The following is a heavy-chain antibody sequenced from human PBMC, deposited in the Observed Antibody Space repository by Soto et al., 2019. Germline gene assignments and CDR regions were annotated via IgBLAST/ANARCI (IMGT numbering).Heavy chain of an antibody. Sequence: SETLSLTCTVSGGSVSSYYWTWIRQLPGKGLEWIGYIYYSGSTNYNPSLKSRVTISVDTSNNHFSLRLTSVTAADTAVYYCARGRTIASRWWFDPWGQGILVTVSS. D-gene: IGHD6-6*01. CDR1: GGSVSSYY. J-gene: IGHJ5*02. V-gene: IGHV4-59*02. CDR2: IYYSGST. CDR3: ARGRTIASRWWFDP.